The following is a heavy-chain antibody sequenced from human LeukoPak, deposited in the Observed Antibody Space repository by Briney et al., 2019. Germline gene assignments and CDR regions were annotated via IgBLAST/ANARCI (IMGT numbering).Heavy chain of an antibody. CDR1: GYTFTSYG. CDR3: ARGVGGSGSFHPNWFDP. J-gene: IGHJ5*02. Sequence: RASVKVSCKASGYTFTSYGISWVRQAPGQGLEWMGWISAYNGNTNYAQKFQGRVTMTRDTSISTAYMELSRLRSDDTAVYYCARGVGGSGSFHPNWFDPWGQGTLVTVSS. D-gene: IGHD3-10*01. V-gene: IGHV1-18*01. CDR2: ISAYNGNT.